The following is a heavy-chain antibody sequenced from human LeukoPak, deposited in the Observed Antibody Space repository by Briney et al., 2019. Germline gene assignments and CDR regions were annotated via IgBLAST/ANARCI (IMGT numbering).Heavy chain of an antibody. Sequence: SETLSLTCTVSDVSVTARDSYWGWIRQPPGNGLEWIGSAYYSGSTYFNPSLKSRLSISVDTSKNQFSLRLTSVTAADTAVYYCVRDSPYSSGWYRFFDLWGRGTLVTVTS. CDR1: DVSVTARDSY. CDR2: AYYSGST. D-gene: IGHD6-19*01. V-gene: IGHV4-39*07. CDR3: VRDSPYSSGWYRFFDL. J-gene: IGHJ2*01.